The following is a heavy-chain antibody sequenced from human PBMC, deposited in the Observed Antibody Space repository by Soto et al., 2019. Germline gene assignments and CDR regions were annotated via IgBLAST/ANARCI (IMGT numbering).Heavy chain of an antibody. V-gene: IGHV3-30*18. J-gene: IGHJ4*02. CDR3: AKEWVYDSSGWSFDY. D-gene: IGHD3-22*01. Sequence: QVQLVESGGGVVQPGRSLRLSCAASGFTFSSYGMHWVRQAPGKGLEWVAVISYDGSNKYYAESVKGRFTISRDNYKNTLYLQMNSLRAEDTAVYYCAKEWVYDSSGWSFDYWGQGTLVTASS. CDR2: ISYDGSNK. CDR1: GFTFSSYG.